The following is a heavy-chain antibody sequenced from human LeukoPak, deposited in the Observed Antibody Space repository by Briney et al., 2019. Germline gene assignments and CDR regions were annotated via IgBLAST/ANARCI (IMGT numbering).Heavy chain of an antibody. CDR2: INPSGGST. Sequence: ASVKVSCKASGYTFTSYYMHWVRQAPGQGLEWMGIINPSGGSTSYAQKFQGRVTMTRDTSTSTVYMELSSLRSEDTAVYYCARASRGLVPPRTFDYRGQGTPDTVSS. V-gene: IGHV1-46*01. CDR1: GYTFTSYY. J-gene: IGHJ4*02. CDR3: ARASRGLVPPRTFDY. D-gene: IGHD3-10*01.